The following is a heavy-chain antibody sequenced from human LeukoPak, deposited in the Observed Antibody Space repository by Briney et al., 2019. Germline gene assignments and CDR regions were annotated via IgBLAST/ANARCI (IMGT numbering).Heavy chain of an antibody. CDR1: GFSFSSNW. D-gene: IGHD3-16*01. CDR2: IQPDGGVQ. V-gene: IGHV3-7*01. CDR3: ASQSYAKFDP. J-gene: IGHJ5*02. Sequence: PGGSLRLSCAASGFSFSSNWMSWVRQAPGKGLEWVGNIQPDGGVQYPVDSVKGRFTISRDNARNLLFLQMNSLRVEDTAVYYCASQSYAKFDPWGQGTLVTVAS.